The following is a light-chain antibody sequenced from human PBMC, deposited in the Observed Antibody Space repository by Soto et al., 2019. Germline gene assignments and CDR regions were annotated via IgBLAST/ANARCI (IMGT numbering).Light chain of an antibody. CDR3: QQYNSYSWT. CDR1: QSISSW. J-gene: IGKJ1*01. V-gene: IGKV1-5*01. Sequence: DIQMTQSPSTLSASVGDRVTITCRASQSISSWLAWYQQKPGKAPKLLIYDASSLESGVPSRFSGSGSGTEFTHTISSLQPDDFATYYCQQYNSYSWTFGQWTKVEIK. CDR2: DAS.